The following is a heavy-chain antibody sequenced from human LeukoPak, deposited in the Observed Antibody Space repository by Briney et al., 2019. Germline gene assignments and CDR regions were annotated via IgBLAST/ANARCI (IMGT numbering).Heavy chain of an antibody. V-gene: IGHV1-46*01. Sequence: GASVKDSCKASGYTFTSYYMHWVRQAPEQGLEWMGIINPSGGSTSYAQKFQGRVTMTRDTSTSTVYMELSSLRSEDTAVYYCARRGVSGSYSIDFDYWGQGTLVTVSS. CDR1: GYTFTSYY. CDR2: INPSGGST. J-gene: IGHJ4*02. CDR3: ARRGVSGSYSIDFDY. D-gene: IGHD1-26*01.